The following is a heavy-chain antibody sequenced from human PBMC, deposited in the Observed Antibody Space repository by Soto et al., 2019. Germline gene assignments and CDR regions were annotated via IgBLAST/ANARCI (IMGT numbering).Heavy chain of an antibody. J-gene: IGHJ6*02. CDR3: VKCRCHRGYYDGMDV. V-gene: IGHV3-72*01. CDR2: TRNKANSYTT. Sequence: PGGSLILSCAASGFTFSDHYMDWVRQAPGKGLEWVGRTRNKANSYTTEYDASVKGRFTISRDDSKNSLYLQMNSLKSEDTAVYYCVKCRCHRGYYDGMDVWGQGTTVTVSS. D-gene: IGHD2-2*01. CDR1: GFTFSDHY.